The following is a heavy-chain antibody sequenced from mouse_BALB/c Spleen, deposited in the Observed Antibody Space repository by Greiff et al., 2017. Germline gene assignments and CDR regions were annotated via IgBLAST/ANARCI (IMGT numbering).Heavy chain of an antibody. CDR3: ARCYYGSSPLAY. J-gene: IGHJ3*01. D-gene: IGHD1-1*01. Sequence: EVQLQESGPGLVKPSQSLSLTCTVTGYSITSDYAWNWIRQFPGNKLEWMGYISYSGSTSYNPSLKSRISITRDTSKNQFFLQLNSVTTEDTATYYCARCYYGSSPLAYWGQGTLVTVSA. CDR1: GYSITSDYA. CDR2: ISYSGST. V-gene: IGHV3-2*02.